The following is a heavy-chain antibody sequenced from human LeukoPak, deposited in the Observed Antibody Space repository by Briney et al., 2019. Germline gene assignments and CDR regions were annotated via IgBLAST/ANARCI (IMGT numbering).Heavy chain of an antibody. Sequence: ASVKVSCKASGHTFTSYGISWVRQAPGQGLEWMGWISASMANTNYAQKLQGRVTMTTDTSTNTAYMELRSLRSDDTAVYYCARGWELHDWGQGTLVTVSS. V-gene: IGHV1-18*01. J-gene: IGHJ4*02. D-gene: IGHD1-26*01. CDR1: GHTFTSYG. CDR2: ISASMANT. CDR3: ARGWELHD.